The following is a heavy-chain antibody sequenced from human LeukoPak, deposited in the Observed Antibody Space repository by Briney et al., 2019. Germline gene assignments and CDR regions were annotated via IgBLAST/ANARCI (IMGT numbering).Heavy chain of an antibody. CDR1: GGSISSSSYY. Sequence: SETLSLTCTVSGGSISSSSYYWGWIRQPPGKGLEWIGSIYYSGSTYYNPSLKSRVTISVDTSKNQFSLKLSSVTAADTAVYYCARCINRRYYYMDVWGKGTTVTVSS. CDR2: IYYSGST. J-gene: IGHJ6*03. V-gene: IGHV4-39*01. D-gene: IGHD1-14*01. CDR3: ARCINRRYYYMDV.